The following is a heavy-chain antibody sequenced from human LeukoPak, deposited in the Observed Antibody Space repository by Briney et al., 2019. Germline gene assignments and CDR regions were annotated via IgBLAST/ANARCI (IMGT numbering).Heavy chain of an antibody. V-gene: IGHV3-43*02. CDR2: ISGDGATT. D-gene: IGHD3-16*01. CDR1: GFSFDDNA. Sequence: PGGSLRLSCAAPGFSFDDNAMYWVRQAPGKGLEWVSLISGDGATTYYADSVKGRFNISRDNSKSSLYLQMNSLRSEDSALYYCAKDNQRGGFQHWGQGTLVTVSS. J-gene: IGHJ1*01. CDR3: AKDNQRGGFQH.